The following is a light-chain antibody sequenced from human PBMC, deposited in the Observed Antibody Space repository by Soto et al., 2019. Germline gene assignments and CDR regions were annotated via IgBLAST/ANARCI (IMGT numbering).Light chain of an antibody. V-gene: IGKV3-11*01. Sequence: EIVLTQSPATLPLSPGERATLSCRASQSVSSYLAWYQQKPGHAPRLLIYDASNRATGIPARFSGSGSGTDFAITISSLEAEDFEVYYCQQSSNSLLTFGGGTKVQIK. J-gene: IGKJ4*01. CDR3: QQSSNSLLT. CDR1: QSVSSY. CDR2: DAS.